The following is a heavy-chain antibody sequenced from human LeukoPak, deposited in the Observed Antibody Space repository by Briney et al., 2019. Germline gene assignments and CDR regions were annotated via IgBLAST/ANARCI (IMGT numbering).Heavy chain of an antibody. CDR1: GFTFSSYS. CDR3: ARDRGAAGRGFDY. D-gene: IGHD6-13*01. V-gene: IGHV3-21*01. CDR2: ISSSSSYI. Sequence: GGSLRLSCAASGFTFSSYSMNWVRQAPGKGLEWVSSISSSSSYIYYADSVKGRFTISRDNAKNSLYLQMNSLRAEDTAVYYCARDRGAAGRGFDYWGQGTLVTVSS. J-gene: IGHJ4*02.